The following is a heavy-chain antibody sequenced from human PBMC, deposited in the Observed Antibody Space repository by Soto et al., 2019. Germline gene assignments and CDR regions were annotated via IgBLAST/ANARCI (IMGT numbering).Heavy chain of an antibody. CDR2: INHSGST. J-gene: IGHJ6*02. Sequence: TSETLSLTCAVYGGSFSGYYWSWIRQPPGKGLEWIGEINHSGSTNYNPSLKSRVTISVDTSKNQFSLKLSSVTAADTAVYYCASGCSSTSCQGIYYYYGMDVWGQGTTVTVSS. V-gene: IGHV4-34*01. CDR1: GGSFSGYY. CDR3: ASGCSSTSCQGIYYYYGMDV. D-gene: IGHD2-2*01.